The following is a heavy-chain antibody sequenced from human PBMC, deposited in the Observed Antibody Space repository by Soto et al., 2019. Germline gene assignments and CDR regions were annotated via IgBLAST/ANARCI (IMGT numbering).Heavy chain of an antibody. V-gene: IGHV3-15*01. CDR1: GFTFSNAW. CDR2: IKSKTDGGTT. Sequence: GGSLRLSCAASGFTFSNAWMTWVRQAPGKGLEWLGRIKSKTDGGTTDYAAPVKGRFTISRDDSKNTLYLQMNSLRTEDTALYYCTKEGSSGGGCYSAFRIWGQGTMVTVSS. CDR3: TKEGSSGGGCYSAFRI. D-gene: IGHD2-21*02. J-gene: IGHJ3*02.